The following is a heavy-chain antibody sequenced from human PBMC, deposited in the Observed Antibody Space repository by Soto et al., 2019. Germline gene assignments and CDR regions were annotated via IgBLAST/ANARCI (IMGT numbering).Heavy chain of an antibody. D-gene: IGHD4-17*01. V-gene: IGHV3-23*01. J-gene: IGHJ6*02. CDR2: VSGRGGST. Sequence: GGSLRLSCAASGFTFSHYAMTWVRQAPGKGLEWVSSVSGRGGSTKYADSVKDRFTISRDNSKNTLYLQMNSLRAEDTAIYYCAKDSTVTTSLYFYYYGVDVWGQWTTVTVSS. CDR1: GFTFSHYA. CDR3: AKDSTVTTSLYFYYYGVDV.